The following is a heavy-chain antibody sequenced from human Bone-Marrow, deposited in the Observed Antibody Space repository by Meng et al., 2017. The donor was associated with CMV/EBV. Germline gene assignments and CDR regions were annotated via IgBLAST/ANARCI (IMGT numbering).Heavy chain of an antibody. J-gene: IGHJ2*01. CDR1: GYTFTSYD. V-gene: IGHV1-2*02. CDR3: ARGGGITMIVVVINNWYFDL. CDR2: INPNSGGT. Sequence: ASVKVSCKASGYTFTSYDINWVRQAPGQGLEWMGWINPNSGGTNYAQKFQGRVTMTRDTSISTAYMELSRLRSDDTAVYYCARGGGITMIVVVINNWYFDLWGRGTLVTVSS. D-gene: IGHD3-22*01.